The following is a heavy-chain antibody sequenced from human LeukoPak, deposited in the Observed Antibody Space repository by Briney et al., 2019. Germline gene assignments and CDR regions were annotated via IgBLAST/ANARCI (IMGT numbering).Heavy chain of an antibody. D-gene: IGHD4-17*01. CDR2: IKSKTDGGTT. J-gene: IGHJ6*04. CDR3: TTDGGTVTPTGYYYGMDV. CDR1: GFTFSNAW. Sequence: GGSLRLSCAASGFTFSNAWMSWVRQAPGKGLEWVGRIKSKTDGGTTEYAAPAEGRFTISRDDSKNTLYLQMNSLKTEDTAVYYCTTDGGTVTPTGYYYGMDVWGKGTTVTVSS. V-gene: IGHV3-15*01.